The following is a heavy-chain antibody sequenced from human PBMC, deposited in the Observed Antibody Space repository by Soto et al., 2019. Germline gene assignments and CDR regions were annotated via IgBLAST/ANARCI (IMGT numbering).Heavy chain of an antibody. J-gene: IGHJ4*02. V-gene: IGHV1-69*13. D-gene: IGHD2-2*01. CDR3: ARSNYCSSTSCYLDY. CDR1: GDTFSSYA. Sequence: SVKVSCKXSGDTFSSYAISWVRQAPGQGLEWMGGIIPIFGTANYAQKFQGRVTITADESTSTAYMELSSLRSEDTAVYYCARSNYCSSTSCYLDYWGQGTLVTVSS. CDR2: IIPIFGTA.